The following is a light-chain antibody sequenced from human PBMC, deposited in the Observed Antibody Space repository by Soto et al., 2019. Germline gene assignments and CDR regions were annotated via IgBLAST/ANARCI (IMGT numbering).Light chain of an antibody. CDR2: GAS. V-gene: IGKV3-15*01. Sequence: VMTQSPATLSVSPGERATLSCRASQNLSRNLAWYQQQPGQAPRLLIYGASTRATGIRARFSGSGSGTDFTLTISSLQSEDFAVYYCQPYDNWPHTFGQGTKLEIK. CDR1: QNLSRN. CDR3: QPYDNWPHT. J-gene: IGKJ2*01.